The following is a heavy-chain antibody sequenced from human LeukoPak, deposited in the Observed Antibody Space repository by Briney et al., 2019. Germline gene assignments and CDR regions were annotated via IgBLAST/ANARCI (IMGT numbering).Heavy chain of an antibody. J-gene: IGHJ4*02. CDR3: ARDPSRLTTRPYYYDSSGYRSGFDY. Sequence: GGSLRLSCAASGFTFSSYGMRWVRQAPGKGLEWVAVISYDGSNKYYADSVNGRFTISRDNSKNTLYLQMNSLRAEDTAVYYCARDPSRLTTRPYYYDSSGYRSGFDYWGQGTLVTVSS. CDR1: GFTFSSYG. V-gene: IGHV3-30*03. D-gene: IGHD3-22*01. CDR2: ISYDGSNK.